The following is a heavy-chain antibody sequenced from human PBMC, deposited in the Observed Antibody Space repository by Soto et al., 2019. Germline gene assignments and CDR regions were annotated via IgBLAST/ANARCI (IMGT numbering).Heavy chain of an antibody. V-gene: IGHV4-31*03. D-gene: IGHD2-2*01. CDR1: GGSISSGGYY. Sequence: QVQLQESGPGLVKPSQTLSLTCTVSGGSISSGGYYWSWIRQHPGKGLEWIGYIYYSGSTYYNPSLKSRVTISVDTSKNQFSLKLSSVTAADTAVYYCARGRDCISTSCYLGFWFDPWGQGTLVTVSS. J-gene: IGHJ5*02. CDR3: ARGRDCISTSCYLGFWFDP. CDR2: IYYSGST.